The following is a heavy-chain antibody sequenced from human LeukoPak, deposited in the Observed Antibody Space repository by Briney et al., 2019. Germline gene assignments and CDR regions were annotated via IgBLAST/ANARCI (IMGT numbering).Heavy chain of an antibody. D-gene: IGHD4/OR15-4a*01. CDR3: ARGGAY. CDR2: INQDGSEK. Sequence: GGSLRLSCAASGFTFSNYWMNWVRQAPGKGLEWVANINQDGSEKYYVDSVKGRFTISRDNAKSSLYLQMNSLRAEDTAVYYCARGGAYWGQGTLVTVSS. J-gene: IGHJ4*02. V-gene: IGHV3-7*01. CDR1: GFTFSNYW.